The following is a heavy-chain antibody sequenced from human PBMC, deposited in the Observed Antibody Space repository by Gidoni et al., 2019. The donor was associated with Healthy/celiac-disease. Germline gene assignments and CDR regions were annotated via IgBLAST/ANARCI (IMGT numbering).Heavy chain of an antibody. D-gene: IGHD6-19*01. J-gene: IGHJ6*02. CDR2: IWYDGSNK. CDR3: ARSSGVAVSYYGMDV. V-gene: IGHV3-33*01. CDR1: GFTFTCYG. Sequence: QVQLLESGGGVVQLGRSLRPSCAAYGFTFTCYGRLWVRQAPGKGLEWIEGIWYDGSNKYYANSVKGRFTISRDNSKNTLYLQMNSLGAEDTAVYYCARSSGVAVSYYGMDVWGQGTTVTVSS.